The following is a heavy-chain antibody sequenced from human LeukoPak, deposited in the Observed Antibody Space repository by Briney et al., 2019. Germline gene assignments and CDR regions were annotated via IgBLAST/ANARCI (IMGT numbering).Heavy chain of an antibody. V-gene: IGHV3-74*01. CDR3: ASASPASYGDFDV. CDR2: IKTDGSST. Sequence: PGGSLRLSCAASGFTFISYWMHWVRQGPGKGLVWVSRIKTDGSSTNYADSVKGRFTIPRDNAKDTLYLQMNSLRVEDTAVYYCASASPASYGDFDVWGQGTMVTVSS. D-gene: IGHD4-17*01. CDR1: GFTFISYW. J-gene: IGHJ3*01.